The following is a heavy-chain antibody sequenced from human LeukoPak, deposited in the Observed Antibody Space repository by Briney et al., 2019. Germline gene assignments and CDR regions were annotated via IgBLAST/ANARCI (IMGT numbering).Heavy chain of an antibody. V-gene: IGHV3-23*01. CDR3: GRGPWSAAGYNGMDV. D-gene: IGHD6-13*01. CDR2: ISNSGGST. CDR1: GFTFSSYG. J-gene: IGHJ6*02. Sequence: GGSLRLSCAASGFTFSSYGMSWVRQAPGKGLEWVSAISNSGGSTPYADSVKGRFTISRDNSKSTLYLQMNSLRGEDTAVYYCGRGPWSAAGYNGMDVWGPRTTVTVSS.